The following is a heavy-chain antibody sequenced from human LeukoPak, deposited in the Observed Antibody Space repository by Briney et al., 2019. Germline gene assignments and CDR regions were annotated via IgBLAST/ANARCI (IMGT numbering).Heavy chain of an antibody. V-gene: IGHV3-11*01. D-gene: IGHD6-6*01. CDR2: ISSSGSTI. Sequence: GGSLRLSCAASGFTFSDYYMSWIRQAPGKGLEWVSYISSSGSTIYYADSVKGRFTISRDNAKNSLYPQMNSLRAEDTAVCYCAREGLYSSSSGGYYYMDVWGKGTTVTVSS. CDR3: AREGLYSSSSGGYYYMDV. J-gene: IGHJ6*03. CDR1: GFTFSDYY.